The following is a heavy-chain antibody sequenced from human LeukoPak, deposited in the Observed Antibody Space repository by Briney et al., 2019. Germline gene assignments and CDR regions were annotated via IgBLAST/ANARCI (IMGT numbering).Heavy chain of an antibody. CDR2: ISYDGRNK. J-gene: IGHJ3*02. D-gene: IGHD3-9*01. Sequence: GGSLRLSCAVSGXTFSTYAMHWVRQAPGKGLEWVAFISYDGRNKYYADSVKGRFTISRDNSKNTLFLQMNSLRAEDTAVYYCAKGYYEIHDAFDIWGQGTMVTVSS. CDR1: GXTFSTYA. V-gene: IGHV3-30*04. CDR3: AKGYYEIHDAFDI.